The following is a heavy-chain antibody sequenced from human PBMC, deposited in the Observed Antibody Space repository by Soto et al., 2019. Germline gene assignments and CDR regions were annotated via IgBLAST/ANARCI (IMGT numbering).Heavy chain of an antibody. CDR1: GGSISSSSYY. J-gene: IGHJ6*02. V-gene: IGHV4-39*01. CDR3: ARLHGYCISTSCYGYYGMDV. Sequence: PSETLSLTCTVSGGSISSSSYYWGWTRQPPGKGLEWIGSISYSGSTYYNPSLKSRVTMSVDTSKNQFSLKLSSVTAADTAVYYCARLHGYCISTSCYGYYGMDVWGQGTTVTVS. D-gene: IGHD2-2*01. CDR2: ISYSGST.